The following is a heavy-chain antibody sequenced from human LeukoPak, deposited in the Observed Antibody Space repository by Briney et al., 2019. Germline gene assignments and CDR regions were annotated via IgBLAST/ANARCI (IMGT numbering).Heavy chain of an antibody. V-gene: IGHV4-59*01. CDR3: ARDTNLGGFDY. Sequence: ASETLSLTCTVSGGSISRYYWSWIRQPPGKGLEWIGYIYYSGSTNYNPSLKSRVTISVDTSKNQFSLKLSSVTAADTAVYYCARDTNLGGFDYWGQGTLVTVSS. CDR1: GGSISRYY. CDR2: IYYSGST. D-gene: IGHD2-15*01. J-gene: IGHJ4*02.